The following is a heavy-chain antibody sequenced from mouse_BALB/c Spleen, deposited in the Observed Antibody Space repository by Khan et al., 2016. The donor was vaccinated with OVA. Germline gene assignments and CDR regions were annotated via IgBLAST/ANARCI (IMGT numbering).Heavy chain of an antibody. Sequence: QVQLKQSGPGLVAPSQSLSITCTISGFSLTNYGIHWVRQPPGKGLEWLVLMWSDGSTTYNSALKSRLTISKDNSKSQVFLKMNSLQTDDTAMYFSAKQPYVQSHVMDYRGQGTSVPVSS. CDR2: MWSDGST. J-gene: IGHJ4*01. CDR3: AKQPYVQSHVMDY. CDR1: GFSLTNYG. V-gene: IGHV2-6-1*01. D-gene: IGHD1-1*01.